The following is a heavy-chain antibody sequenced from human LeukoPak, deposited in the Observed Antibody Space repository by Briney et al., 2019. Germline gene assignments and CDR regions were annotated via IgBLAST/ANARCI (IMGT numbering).Heavy chain of an antibody. D-gene: IGHD3-10*02. CDR1: GFIFSSYA. V-gene: IGHV3-21*01. J-gene: IGHJ6*04. CDR2: ISSSSSYI. Sequence: GGSLRLSCAASGFIFSSYAMSWVRQAPGKGLEWVSSISSSSSYIYYADSVKGRFTISRDNAKNSLYLQMNSLRAEDTAVYYCAELGITMIGGVWGKGTTVTISS. CDR3: AELGITMIGGV.